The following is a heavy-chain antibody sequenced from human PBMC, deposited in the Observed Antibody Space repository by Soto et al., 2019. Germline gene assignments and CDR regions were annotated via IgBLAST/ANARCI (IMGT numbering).Heavy chain of an antibody. CDR3: ATWRSYSGSYCFDY. CDR2: VIPKYDSV. Sequence: QVQLVQSGAEVKKPGSSVKVSCEASGGTSNSYTINWVRQAPGQRLEWIGQVIPKYDSVNYAQRFQGRVSISADKSTNTAYMELSSLRSEDTALYYCATWRSYSGSYCFDYWGQGTLVSVSS. V-gene: IGHV1-69*06. D-gene: IGHD3-10*01. J-gene: IGHJ4*02. CDR1: GGTSNSYT.